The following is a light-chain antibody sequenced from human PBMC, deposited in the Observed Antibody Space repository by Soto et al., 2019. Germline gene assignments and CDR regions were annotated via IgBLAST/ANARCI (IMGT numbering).Light chain of an antibody. CDR3: NSYTSSSPYV. CDR1: SSDVGGYDY. J-gene: IGLJ1*01. V-gene: IGLV2-14*01. Sequence: QSVLTQPASVSGSPGQSIAISCTGTSSDVGGYDYVSWYQQHPGKAPKLMIYDVSNRPSGVSSRFSGSKSGNTASLTISGLQAEDEADYYCNSYTSSSPYVFGTGTKLTVL. CDR2: DVS.